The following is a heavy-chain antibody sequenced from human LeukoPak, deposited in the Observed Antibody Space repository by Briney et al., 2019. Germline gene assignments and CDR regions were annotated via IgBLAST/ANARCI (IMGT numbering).Heavy chain of an antibody. CDR2: IYSSGST. V-gene: IGHV4-39*01. CDR3: AKSGGYGLIDY. Sequence: PSETLSLTCTVSGGSVSNSSSCWGWIRQPPGNGLEWIGSIYSSGSTYYNSSLKSRVTISIDTSKNQVSLKLSSVTAADTAVYYCAKSGGYGLIDYWGQGTLVTVSS. D-gene: IGHD6-25*01. CDR1: GGSVSNSSSC. J-gene: IGHJ4*01.